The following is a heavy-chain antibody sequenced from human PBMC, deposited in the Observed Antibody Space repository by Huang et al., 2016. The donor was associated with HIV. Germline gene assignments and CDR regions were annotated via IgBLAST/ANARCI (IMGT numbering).Heavy chain of an antibody. CDR1: GVPLSSGGFF. V-gene: IGHV4-30-4*08. CDR3: ARAPYDSRGFYW. CDR2: SYYTGTT. Sequence: QVRLQESGPGLVRPSQTLALTCTVSGVPLSSGGFFWTWVRRPPERGLEWIGYSYYTGTTHYNPSLKGRLTISVDLSKNQFHLKVNSVTAADTAVYYCARAPYDSRGFYWWGQGTLVTVSS. D-gene: IGHD3-22*01. J-gene: IGHJ4*02.